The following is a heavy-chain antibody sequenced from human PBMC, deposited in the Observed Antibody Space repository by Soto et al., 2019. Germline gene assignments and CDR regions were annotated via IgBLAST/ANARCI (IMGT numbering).Heavy chain of an antibody. Sequence: EVQLVESGGGLVQPGGSLRLSCAASGFSISGSGIHWVRQASGKGLEWVARIRDRTNGYATGFAASVQGRFSISRDDSQNTAFLQMNSLNYEDTAVDYCTRVDSPGDRAFDIWGQGTMVTVSS. J-gene: IGHJ3*02. CDR1: GFSISGSG. V-gene: IGHV3-73*01. CDR2: IRDRTNGYAT. CDR3: TRVDSPGDRAFDI.